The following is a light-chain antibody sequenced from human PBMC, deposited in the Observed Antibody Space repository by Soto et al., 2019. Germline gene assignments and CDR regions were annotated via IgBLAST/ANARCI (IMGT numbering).Light chain of an antibody. CDR1: QSVSSY. Sequence: EIVLTQSPATLSLSPGERATLSCRASQSVSSYLAWYQQKPGQAPRLLIYDASNRATGIPARFSGSGSGTDFTLTISSLEPEDFAVYYCPQRINWPPLTFGGGTKVEIK. J-gene: IGKJ4*01. V-gene: IGKV3-11*01. CDR3: PQRINWPPLT. CDR2: DAS.